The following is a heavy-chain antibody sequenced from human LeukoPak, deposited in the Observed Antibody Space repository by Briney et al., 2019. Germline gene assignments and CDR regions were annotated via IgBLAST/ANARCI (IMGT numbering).Heavy chain of an antibody. Sequence: GESLKISCKGSGYTFSSYGMSWVRQAPGKGLEWVSAISGSGGSTYYADSVKGRFTISRDNSKNTLYLQMNSLRAEDTAVYYCAKMHYGDYYYYYYMDVWGKGTTVTISS. V-gene: IGHV3-23*01. J-gene: IGHJ6*03. CDR3: AKMHYGDYYYYYYMDV. D-gene: IGHD4-17*01. CDR2: ISGSGGST. CDR1: GYTFSSYG.